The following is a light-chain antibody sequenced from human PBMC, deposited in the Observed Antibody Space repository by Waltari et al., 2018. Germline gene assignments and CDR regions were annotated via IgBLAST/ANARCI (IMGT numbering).Light chain of an antibody. Sequence: EIVLTQSPATLSLSAGERATLSCGASHIVPSVFLAWYQQRPGLAPRLLMYDVSRRAPGIPDRFSGSGSGTDFTLTINRLEPEDFAVYFCQQYGSSPITFGQGTRLEIK. CDR3: QQYGSSPIT. CDR2: DVS. CDR1: HIVPSVF. J-gene: IGKJ5*01. V-gene: IGKV3D-20*01.